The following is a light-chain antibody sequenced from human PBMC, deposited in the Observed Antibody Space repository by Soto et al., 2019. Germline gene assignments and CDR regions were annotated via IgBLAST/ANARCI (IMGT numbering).Light chain of an antibody. CDR2: KAS. V-gene: IGKV1-5*03. CDR1: QSISTW. CDR3: QQYKSYLYT. Sequence: DIQMTQSPSTLSASVGDRVTITCRASQSISTWLAWYQQKPGKAPNLLIYKASSLESGVPSRFSGSGSGTEFTLTISSLQPEDFATYYCQQYKSYLYTFGQGTKLEIK. J-gene: IGKJ2*01.